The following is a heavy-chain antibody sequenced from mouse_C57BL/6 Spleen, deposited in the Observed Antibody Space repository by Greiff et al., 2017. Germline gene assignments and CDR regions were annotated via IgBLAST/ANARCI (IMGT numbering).Heavy chain of an antibody. D-gene: IGHD2-5*01. Sequence: DVMLVESGGGLVKPGGSLKLSCAASGFTFSDYGMHWVRQAPEKGLEWVAYISSGSSTIYYADTVKGRFTISRDHAKNTLFPQITILMSEDTAMYYGARAPYYSNYEGYYFDYWGQGTTLTVSS. CDR1: GFTFSDYG. CDR3: ARAPYYSNYEGYYFDY. V-gene: IGHV5-17*01. J-gene: IGHJ2*01. CDR2: ISSGSSTI.